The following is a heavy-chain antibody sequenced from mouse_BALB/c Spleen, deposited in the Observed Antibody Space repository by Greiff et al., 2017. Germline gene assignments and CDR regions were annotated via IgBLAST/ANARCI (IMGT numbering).Heavy chain of an antibody. CDR2: INPSNGGT. Sequence: QVQLKESGAELVKPGASVKLSCKASGYTFTSYYMYWVKQRPGQGLEWIGEINPSNGGTNFNEKFKSKATLTVDKSSSTAYMQLSSLTSEDSAVYYCTRSWYYYAMDDWGQGTSVTVSS. CDR3: TRSWYYYAMDD. CDR1: GYTFTSYY. J-gene: IGHJ4*01. V-gene: IGHV1S81*02.